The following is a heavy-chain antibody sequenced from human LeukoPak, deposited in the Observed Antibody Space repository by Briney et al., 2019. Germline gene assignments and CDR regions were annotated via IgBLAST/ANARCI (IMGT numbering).Heavy chain of an antibody. J-gene: IGHJ4*02. CDR3: ARDHLGMVYLDY. D-gene: IGHD3-10*01. V-gene: IGHV4-39*07. CDR2: IYYSGST. CDR1: GGSISSSSYY. Sequence: SETLSLTCTVSGGSISSSSYYWGWIRQSPGKGLEWIGSIYYSGSTYYNPSLKSRVTISVDTSKNQFSLKLSSVTAADTAVYYCARDHLGMVYLDYWGQGTLVTVSS.